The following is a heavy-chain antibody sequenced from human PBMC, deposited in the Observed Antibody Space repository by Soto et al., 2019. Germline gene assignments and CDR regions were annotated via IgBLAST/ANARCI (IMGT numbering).Heavy chain of an antibody. CDR2: IYHSGST. CDR3: ARGMTTVTTLDY. V-gene: IGHV4-30-2*01. Sequence: SETLSLTYAVSGGSISSGGYSWSWIRQPPGKGLEWIGYIYHSGSTYYNPSLKSRITISIDRSKNQLSLKLSSVTAADTAVYYCARGMTTVTTLDYWGQGTLVTVSS. CDR1: GGSISSGGYS. D-gene: IGHD4-4*01. J-gene: IGHJ4*02.